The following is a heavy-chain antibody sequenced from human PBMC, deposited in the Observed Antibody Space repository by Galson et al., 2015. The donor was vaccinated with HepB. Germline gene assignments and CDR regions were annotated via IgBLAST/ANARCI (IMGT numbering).Heavy chain of an antibody. CDR3: ASPAYGSGSYPKDYYYYYGMDV. Sequence: SVKVSCKASGGTFSSYTISWVRQAPGQGLEWMGRIIPILGIANYAQKFQGRVTITADKSTSTAYMELSSLRSEDTAVYYCASPAYGSGSYPKDYYYYYGMDVWGQGTTVTVSS. V-gene: IGHV1-69*02. D-gene: IGHD3-10*01. CDR1: GGTFSSYT. J-gene: IGHJ6*02. CDR2: IIPILGIA.